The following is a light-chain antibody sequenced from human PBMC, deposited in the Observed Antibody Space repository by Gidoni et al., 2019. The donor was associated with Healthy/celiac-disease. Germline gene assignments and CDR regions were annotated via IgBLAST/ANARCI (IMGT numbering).Light chain of an antibody. CDR3: QQSYSRPRT. J-gene: IGKJ1*01. V-gene: IGKV1-39*01. CDR1: QSISSY. Sequence: PSPLAASVGERVTITCRASQSISSYLNWYQQKPGKAPKLLIYDASSMESGVPSRFSGSGSGTDFTLTISSLEPEDFATYYCQQSYSRPRTFXQXTKVEIK. CDR2: DAS.